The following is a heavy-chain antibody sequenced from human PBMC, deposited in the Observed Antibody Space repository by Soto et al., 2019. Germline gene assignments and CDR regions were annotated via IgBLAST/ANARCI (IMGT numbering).Heavy chain of an antibody. CDR2: ISGSGGST. CDR1: GFTFSSYA. CDR3: AKEPMVRGSYYYYGMDV. V-gene: IGHV3-23*01. D-gene: IGHD3-10*01. Sequence: PGGSLRLSCAASGFTFSSYAMSWVRQAPGKGLEWVSAISGSGGSTYYADSVKGRFTISRDNSKNTLYLQMNSLSAEDTAVYYCAKEPMVRGSYYYYGMDVWGQGTTVTVSS. J-gene: IGHJ6*02.